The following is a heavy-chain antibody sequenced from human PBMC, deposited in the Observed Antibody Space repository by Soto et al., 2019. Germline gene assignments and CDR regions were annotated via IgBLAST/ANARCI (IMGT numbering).Heavy chain of an antibody. V-gene: IGHV4-59*01. CDR1: CGSSSSDY. Sequence: SETLSLTCTVSCGSSSSDYWSWIRQPPGKGLEWIGYIYYSGSTNYNPSLKSRVTISVDTSKNQFSLKLSSVTAADTAVYYCARVSFHACIDYWGQGTLVTVSS. CDR2: IYYSGST. CDR3: ARVSFHACIDY. J-gene: IGHJ4*02.